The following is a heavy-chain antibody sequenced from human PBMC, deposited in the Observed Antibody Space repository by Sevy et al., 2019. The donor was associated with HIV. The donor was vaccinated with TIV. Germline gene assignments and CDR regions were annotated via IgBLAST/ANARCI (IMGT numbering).Heavy chain of an antibody. V-gene: IGHV3-21*01. Sequence: GGSLRLSCAVSGFTFSSYTMNWVRQAPGKGLEWVSSISSSSRYIYYADSVKGRFTISRDNAKNSVHLQMNSLRTEDTAVDYCARDGGCSTTSCLLYFDYWGQGTLVTVSS. J-gene: IGHJ4*01. CDR1: GFTFSSYT. CDR2: ISSSSRYI. D-gene: IGHD2-2*01. CDR3: ARDGGCSTTSCLLYFDY.